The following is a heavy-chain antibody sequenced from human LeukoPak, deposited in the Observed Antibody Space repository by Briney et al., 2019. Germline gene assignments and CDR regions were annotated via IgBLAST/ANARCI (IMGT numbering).Heavy chain of an antibody. V-gene: IGHV1-2*02. CDR1: GYTFTGYY. CDR2: INPNSGGT. J-gene: IGHJ6*03. Sequence: GASVKVSCKASGYTFTGYYMHWVRQAPGQGLERMGWINPNSGGTNYAQKFQGRVTMTRDTSISTAYMELSRLRSDDTAVYYCAREGIAAAGMRYYYYMDVWGKGTTVTVSS. CDR3: AREGIAAAGMRYYYYMDV. D-gene: IGHD6-13*01.